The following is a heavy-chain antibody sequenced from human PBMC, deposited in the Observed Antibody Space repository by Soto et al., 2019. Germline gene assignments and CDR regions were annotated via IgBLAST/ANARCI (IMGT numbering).Heavy chain of an antibody. J-gene: IGHJ6*02. Sequence: GGSLRLSCAASGFTFSSYWMSWVRQAPGKGLEWVANIKQDGSEKYNVDSVKGRFTISRDNAKNSLYLQMNSLSAEDTAVYYCARDPGEEGAAGTYYYYYGMDVWGQGTTVTVSS. CDR1: GFTFSSYW. D-gene: IGHD6-13*01. V-gene: IGHV3-7*01. CDR2: IKQDGSEK. CDR3: ARDPGEEGAAGTYYYYYGMDV.